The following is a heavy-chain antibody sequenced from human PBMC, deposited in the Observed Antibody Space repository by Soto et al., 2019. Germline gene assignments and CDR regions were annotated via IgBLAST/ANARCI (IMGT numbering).Heavy chain of an antibody. Sequence: QVQLVQSGAEVKKPGASVKVSCKASGYTFTSYGISWVRQAPGQGLEWMGWISAYNGNTNYAQKLQGRVTMTTDTSTSTAYMEPRRLRSDDTAVYYCARDGEVPSYYYYGMDVWGQGTTVTVSS. D-gene: IGHD3-10*01. J-gene: IGHJ6*02. CDR1: GYTFTSYG. V-gene: IGHV1-18*01. CDR2: ISAYNGNT. CDR3: ARDGEVPSYYYYGMDV.